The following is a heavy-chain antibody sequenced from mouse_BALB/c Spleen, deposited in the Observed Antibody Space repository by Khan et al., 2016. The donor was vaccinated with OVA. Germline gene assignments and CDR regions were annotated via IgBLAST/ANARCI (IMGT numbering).Heavy chain of an antibody. D-gene: IGHD2-1*01. J-gene: IGHJ1*01. CDR2: IYPGDGDT. V-gene: IGHV1-87*01. CDR3: ARGRCGNGYFDV. CDR1: GYSFTSYW. Sequence: QIQLVQSGAELARPGASVKLSFKASGYSFTSYWMQWVKQRPGLVLEWIGAIYPGDGDTRYTQKFKGKATLTADNSSSTAYMQLSSLASEDSAIYCCARGRCGNGYFDVWGGGTTSTGST.